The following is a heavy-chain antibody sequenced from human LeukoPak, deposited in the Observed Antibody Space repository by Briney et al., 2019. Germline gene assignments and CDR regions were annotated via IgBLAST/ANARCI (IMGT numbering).Heavy chain of an antibody. D-gene: IGHD3-22*01. V-gene: IGHV3-23*01. CDR2: ISGSGGST. Sequence: PGGSLRLSCAASGFIFSSYAMTWVRQAPGKALDWVSGISGSGGSTYYADSVKGRFTISRDNSKNTLYLQMNSLRAEDTAVYYCAKTFYYYDTSGYYYWGQGTLVTVSS. J-gene: IGHJ4*02. CDR3: AKTFYYYDTSGYYY. CDR1: GFIFSSYA.